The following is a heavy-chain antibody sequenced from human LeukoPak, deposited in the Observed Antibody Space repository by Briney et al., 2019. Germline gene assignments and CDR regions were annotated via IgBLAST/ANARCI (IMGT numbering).Heavy chain of an antibody. CDR3: AKDPSSIVVVPADY. Sequence: GGSLRLSCAASGFTFSNAWMSWVRQAPGKGLEWVSAISGSGGSTYYADSVKGRFTISRDNSKNTLYLQMNSLRAEDTAVYYCAKDPSSIVVVPADYWGQGTLVTVSS. V-gene: IGHV3-23*01. CDR1: GFTFSNAW. D-gene: IGHD2-2*01. J-gene: IGHJ4*02. CDR2: ISGSGGST.